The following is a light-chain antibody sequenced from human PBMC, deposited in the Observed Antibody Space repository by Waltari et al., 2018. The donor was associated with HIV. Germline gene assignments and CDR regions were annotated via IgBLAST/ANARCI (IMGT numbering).Light chain of an antibody. V-gene: IGLV2-11*01. CDR1: SSDVGGYNY. Sequence: QSALTQPRSVSGSPGQSVTISCTGTSSDVGGYNYVSWSQQNPGKAPKFIIYDVTKRPSGVPYRFSGSKSGNTASLTISGLQAEDEADYYCCSYAGNYPVLFGGGTKLTVL. CDR3: CSYAGNYPVL. CDR2: DVT. J-gene: IGLJ3*02.